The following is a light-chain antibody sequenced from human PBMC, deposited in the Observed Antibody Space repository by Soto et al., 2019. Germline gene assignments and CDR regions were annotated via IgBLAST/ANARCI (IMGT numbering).Light chain of an antibody. CDR2: GAS. CDR1: ENVRTF. CDR3: QQYNNWPPKT. Sequence: EIEMTQSPSTLSVSPGERDTLSCRASENVRTFVDWYQQKPGQAPRLLIYGASTRATGIPARFSGSGSGTEFTLTISSLQSEDFAVYYCQQYNNWPPKTFGQGTKVDIK. J-gene: IGKJ1*01. V-gene: IGKV3-15*01.